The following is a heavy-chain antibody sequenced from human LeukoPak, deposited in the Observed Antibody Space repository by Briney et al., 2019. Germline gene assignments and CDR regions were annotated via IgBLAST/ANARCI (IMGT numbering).Heavy chain of an antibody. CDR3: ARLGLMRYCSGGNCHPDY. V-gene: IGHV5-51*01. J-gene: IGHJ4*02. D-gene: IGHD2-15*01. Sequence: GESLKISCKGSGYSFATYFIGWVRQVPGKGLEWMGMIYPGDADTRYSPSFQGQVTISVDKSISTAYLQWSSLKASDTAIYFCARLGLMRYCSGGNCHPDYWGQGTLVTVSS. CDR2: IYPGDADT. CDR1: GYSFATYF.